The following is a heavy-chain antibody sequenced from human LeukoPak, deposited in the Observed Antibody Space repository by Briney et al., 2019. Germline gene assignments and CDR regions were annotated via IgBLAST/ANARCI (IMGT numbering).Heavy chain of an antibody. D-gene: IGHD6-19*01. Sequence: KVSCXXSGYTXTXYAMNWVRQAPGQGLEWMGWINTNTGNPTYAQGFTGRFVFSLDTSVSTAYLQISSLKAEDTAVYYCARDRKAFVAGTGSRHNWFDPWGQGTLVTVSS. CDR3: ARDRKAFVAGTGSRHNWFDP. J-gene: IGHJ5*02. CDR1: GYTXTXYA. CDR2: INTNTGNP. V-gene: IGHV7-4-1*02.